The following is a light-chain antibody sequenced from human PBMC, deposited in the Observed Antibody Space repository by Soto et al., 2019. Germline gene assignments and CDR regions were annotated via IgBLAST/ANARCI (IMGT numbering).Light chain of an antibody. J-gene: IGKJ2*01. CDR2: LGS. Sequence: DIVMIQSPLSLPVTPGEPASISCRSSQSLLHRNGYNYLNWYLQKPGQSPQLLIYLGSNRASGVPDMFSGSGSGTDFTLKVSRVEAEDVGVYYCMRVLQTPNIFGQGTKLEIK. V-gene: IGKV2-28*01. CDR3: MRVLQTPNI. CDR1: QSLLHRNGYNY.